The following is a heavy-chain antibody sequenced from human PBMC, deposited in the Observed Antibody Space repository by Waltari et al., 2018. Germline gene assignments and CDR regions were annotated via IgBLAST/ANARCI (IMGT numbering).Heavy chain of an antibody. D-gene: IGHD3-9*01. V-gene: IGHV4-38-2*01. CDR1: GYSFSNDYS. CDR2: IFHNGNP. J-gene: IGHJ3*02. CDR3: ARQRRASYGVLNGSFDI. Sequence: QVQLQESGPGLVKPSETLSLTCAVSGYSFSNDYSWGWIRQPPGKGLEWIGAIFHNGNPNYNPSLRGRVTISVDTSKNQVSLRLISVTAADTAVYYCARQRRASYGVLNGSFDIWGQGTMLTVSS.